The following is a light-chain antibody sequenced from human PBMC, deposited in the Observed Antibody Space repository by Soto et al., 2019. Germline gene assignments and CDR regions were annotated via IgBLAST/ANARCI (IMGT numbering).Light chain of an antibody. J-gene: IGKJ1*01. CDR2: GTS. V-gene: IGKV3-20*01. Sequence: EIVLTQSPGTLSVSPGERATLSCRASQTISSNHLAWYQQKPGQAPSLLIYGTSSRATGIPDRFSGRGSGTDFTLTISRLEPEDSAIYYCQQFVGWTFGQGTKVEI. CDR1: QTISSNH. CDR3: QQFVGWT.